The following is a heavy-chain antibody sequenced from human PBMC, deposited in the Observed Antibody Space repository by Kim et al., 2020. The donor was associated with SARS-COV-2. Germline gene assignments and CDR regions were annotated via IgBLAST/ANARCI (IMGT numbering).Heavy chain of an antibody. Sequence: ASVKVSCKASGYTFTSYAMNWVRQAPVQGLEWFGWINTNTGHPTYAQCFTGRFVFSLYTSVRTAYLQFSILTAVDTAVFYFSFYFFSFCPFFYF. CDR2: INTNTGHP. CDR1: GYTFTSYA. V-gene: IGHV7-4-1*02. CDR3: SFYFFSFCPFFYF. J-gene: IGHJ4*01. D-gene: IGHD3-3*01.